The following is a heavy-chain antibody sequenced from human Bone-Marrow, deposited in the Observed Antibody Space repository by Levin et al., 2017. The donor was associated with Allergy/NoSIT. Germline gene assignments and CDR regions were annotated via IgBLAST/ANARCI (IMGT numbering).Heavy chain of an antibody. CDR1: GGSISSGDYY. CDR3: ARGIAATKNYFDY. V-gene: IGHV4-30-4*01. D-gene: IGHD6-6*01. Sequence: SSETLSLTCTVSGGSISSGDYYWSWIRQPPGKGLEWIGYIYYSGSTYYNPSLKSRVTISVDTSKNQFSLKLSSVTAADTAVYYCARGIAATKNYFDYWGQGTLVTVSS. CDR2: IYYSGST. J-gene: IGHJ4*02.